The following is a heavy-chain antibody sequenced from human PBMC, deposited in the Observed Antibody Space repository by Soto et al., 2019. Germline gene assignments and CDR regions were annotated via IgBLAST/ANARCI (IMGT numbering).Heavy chain of an antibody. V-gene: IGHV3-30*03. J-gene: IGHJ6*02. Sequence: GGSLRLSCAASGFTFSNYGMHWVRQAPGKGLEWVAVISYDGSNKYYADSVKGRFTISRDNSKNTLYLQMNSLRAEDTAVYYCAREQDIVLVPAASPVYYYYGMDVWGQGTTVTVSS. D-gene: IGHD2-2*01. CDR3: AREQDIVLVPAASPVYYYYGMDV. CDR1: GFTFSNYG. CDR2: ISYDGSNK.